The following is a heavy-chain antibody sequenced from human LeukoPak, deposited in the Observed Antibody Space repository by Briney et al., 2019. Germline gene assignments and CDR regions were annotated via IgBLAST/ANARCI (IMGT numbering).Heavy chain of an antibody. CDR2: IYYSGST. J-gene: IGHJ6*02. D-gene: IGHD6-13*01. CDR3: ARDRAGYSSTYPDV. V-gene: IGHV4-59*01. Sequence: SETLSFTCAVFGGSFSGYYWSWIRQPPGKGLEWIGYIYYSGSTNYNPSLKSRVTISVDTSKNQFSLKLSSVTAADTAVYYCARDRAGYSSTYPDVWGQGTTVTVSS. CDR1: GGSFSGYY.